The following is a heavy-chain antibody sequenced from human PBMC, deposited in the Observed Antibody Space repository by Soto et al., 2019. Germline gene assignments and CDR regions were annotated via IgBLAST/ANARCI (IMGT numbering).Heavy chain of an antibody. V-gene: IGHV1-18*01. CDR1: GYTFTSNG. D-gene: IGHD3-9*01. Sequence: ASVKVSCKASGYTFTSNGISWVRQAPGQGLEWMGWISAYNGNTNYAQKLQGRVTMTTDTSTSTAYMELRSLRSDDTAVYYCARRGDILTGWLSYYYYGMDVWGQGTTVTVSS. CDR2: ISAYNGNT. J-gene: IGHJ6*02. CDR3: ARRGDILTGWLSYYYYGMDV.